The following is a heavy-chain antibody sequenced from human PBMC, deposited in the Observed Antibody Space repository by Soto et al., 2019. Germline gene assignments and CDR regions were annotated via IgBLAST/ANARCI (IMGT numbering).Heavy chain of an antibody. J-gene: IGHJ4*02. CDR3: ARSPEATVTAFDY. D-gene: IGHD4-17*01. CDR1: GGSISSGGYY. CDR2: IYYSGST. V-gene: IGHV4-31*03. Sequence: QVQLQESGPGLVKPSQTLSLTCTVSGGSISSGGYYWIWIRQHPGKGLECIGYIYYSGSTYYNTSLMSRVTISADTSKTQFSLRLSSVTAADTAVYYCARSPEATVTAFDYWGQGTLVTGSS.